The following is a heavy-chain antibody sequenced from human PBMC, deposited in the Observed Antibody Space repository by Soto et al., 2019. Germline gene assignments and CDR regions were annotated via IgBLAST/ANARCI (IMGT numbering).Heavy chain of an antibody. CDR2: IYTSGSA. D-gene: IGHD1-26*01. Sequence: SETLSLTCTFSCGSINFYYWSWIRQPAGKGLEWIGRIYTSGSANYNPSLKSRVTMSVDTSKNQLSLKLRSVTAADSAIYYCTRDRSEGSGRYFWVDSWGQGILVTVSS. CDR3: TRDRSEGSGRYFWVDS. CDR1: CGSINFYY. J-gene: IGHJ4*02. V-gene: IGHV4-4*07.